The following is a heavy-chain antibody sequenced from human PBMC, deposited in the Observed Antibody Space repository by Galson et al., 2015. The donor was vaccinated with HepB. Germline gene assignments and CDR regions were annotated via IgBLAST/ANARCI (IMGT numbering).Heavy chain of an antibody. Sequence: SVKVSCKASGGIFSTYVISWVRQAPGQGLEWMGGITPLFGTANYAQKFQGRVTITADESVSTAYMELSSLRSEDTAVYYCARQALTGNYHNRPGSFDPWGQGTLVTVSS. CDR3: ARQALTGNYHNRPGSFDP. D-gene: IGHD7-27*01. CDR1: GGIFSTYV. J-gene: IGHJ5*02. V-gene: IGHV1-69*13. CDR2: ITPLFGTA.